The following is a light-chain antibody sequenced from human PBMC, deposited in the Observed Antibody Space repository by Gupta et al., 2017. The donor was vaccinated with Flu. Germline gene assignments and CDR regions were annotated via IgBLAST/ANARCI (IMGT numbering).Light chain of an antibody. CDR2: RVS. Sequence: VTLGQPASISCRSSQGLVHSDGNTYLNWFQQRPGQSPRRLIYRVSNRDSGVPDRISGSGSGTDFTLKISGVEAEDVGIYYCMQGVHWPYTFGQETKLEIK. CDR1: QGLVHSDGNTY. J-gene: IGKJ2*01. V-gene: IGKV2-30*02. CDR3: MQGVHWPYT.